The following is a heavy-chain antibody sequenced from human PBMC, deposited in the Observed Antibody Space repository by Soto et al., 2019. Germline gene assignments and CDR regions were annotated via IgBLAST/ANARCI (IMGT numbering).Heavy chain of an antibody. CDR1: GYAFTTYG. J-gene: IGHJ4*02. V-gene: IGHV1-18*01. Sequence: QVHLVQSGAEVKKPGASVKVSCQGSGYAFTTYGITWVRQAPGQGLEWMGWISAHNGNTNYAQKLQGRVIVTRDTSTSTAYMELRGLRYDDTAVYYCARGRYGDYWGQGALVTVSS. CDR3: ARGRYGDY. D-gene: IGHD1-1*01. CDR2: ISAHNGNT.